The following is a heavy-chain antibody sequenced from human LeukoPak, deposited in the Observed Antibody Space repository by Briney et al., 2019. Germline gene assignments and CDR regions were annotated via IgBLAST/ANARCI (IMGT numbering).Heavy chain of an antibody. J-gene: IGHJ5*02. D-gene: IGHD1-26*01. CDR3: ARELVGATTLNWFDP. V-gene: IGHV4-4*07. CDR1: GGSISSYY. CDR2: IYTSGST. Sequence: SETLSLTCTVSGGSISSYYWSWIRQPAGKGLEWIGRIYTSGSTNYNPSLMSRVTMSVDTSKNHFSLKLSSVTAADTAVYYCARELVGATTLNWFDPWGQGTLVTVSS.